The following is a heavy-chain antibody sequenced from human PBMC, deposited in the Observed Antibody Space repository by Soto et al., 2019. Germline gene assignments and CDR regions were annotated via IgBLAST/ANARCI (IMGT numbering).Heavy chain of an antibody. CDR2: ISAYNGNT. Sequence: GASVKVSCKASGYTFTSYGISWWRQAPGQGLEWMGWISAYNGNTNYAQKLQGRVTMTTDTSTSTAYMELRSLRSDDTAVYYCARRLATVTAGYYYYYYGMDVWGQGTTVTVSS. CDR3: ARRLATVTAGYYYYYYGMDV. CDR1: GYTFTSYG. V-gene: IGHV1-18*01. J-gene: IGHJ6*02. D-gene: IGHD4-17*01.